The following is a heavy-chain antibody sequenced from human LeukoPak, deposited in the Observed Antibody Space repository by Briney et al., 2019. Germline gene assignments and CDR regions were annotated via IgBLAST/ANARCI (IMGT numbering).Heavy chain of an antibody. Sequence: GGSLRLSCGASSFTFSSYVMSWVRQAPGKGLEWVSTVSTTGGSTYYADSVKGRFTISRDNSKDTLYLQMNSLRAEDTAVYYCARPLMYYYGSETYFWFDPWGQGTLVTVSS. V-gene: IGHV3-23*01. CDR2: VSTTGGST. D-gene: IGHD3-10*01. CDR1: SFTFSSYV. CDR3: ARPLMYYYGSETYFWFDP. J-gene: IGHJ5*02.